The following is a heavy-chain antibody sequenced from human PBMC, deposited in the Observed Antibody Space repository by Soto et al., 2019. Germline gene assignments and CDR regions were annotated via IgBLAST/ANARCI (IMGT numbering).Heavy chain of an antibody. CDR3: AREGWHCSSTSCYLYYYGMDV. V-gene: IGHV1-2*02. D-gene: IGHD2-2*01. J-gene: IGHJ6*02. Sequence: ASVKVSCKASGYTFTGYYIHWVRQAPGQGLEWMGWINPNSGGTNYAQKFQGRVTMTRDTSISTAYMELSRLRSDDTAVYYCAREGWHCSSTSCYLYYYGMDVWGQGTTVNVSS. CDR1: GYTFTGYY. CDR2: INPNSGGT.